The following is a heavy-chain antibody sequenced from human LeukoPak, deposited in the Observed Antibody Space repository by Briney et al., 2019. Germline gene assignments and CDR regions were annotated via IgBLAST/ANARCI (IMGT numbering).Heavy chain of an antibody. D-gene: IGHD2-15*01. V-gene: IGHV1-18*01. J-gene: IGHJ4*02. CDR2: ISAYNGNT. CDR3: ARDGSGYCSGGSCYSDY. Sequence: ASVKVSCKASGGTFSSYGISWVRQAPGQGLEWMGWISAYNGNTNYAQKLQGRVTMTTDTSTSTAYMELRSLRSDDTAVYYCARDGSGYCSGGSCYSDYWGQGTLVTVSS. CDR1: GGTFSSYG.